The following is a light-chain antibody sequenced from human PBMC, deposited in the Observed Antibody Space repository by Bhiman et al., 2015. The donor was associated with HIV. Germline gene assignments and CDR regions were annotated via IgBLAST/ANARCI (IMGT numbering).Light chain of an antibody. CDR1: ALPKQY. CDR3: SSYTSSSTYV. J-gene: IGLJ1*01. V-gene: IGLV3-25*03. Sequence: SYELTQPPSVSVSPGQTARITCSGDALPKQYAYWYQQKPGQAPVLVIYKDSERPSGIPERFSGSSSGTTVTLTISGVQAEDEADYYCSSYTSSSTYVFGTGTKVTVL. CDR2: KDS.